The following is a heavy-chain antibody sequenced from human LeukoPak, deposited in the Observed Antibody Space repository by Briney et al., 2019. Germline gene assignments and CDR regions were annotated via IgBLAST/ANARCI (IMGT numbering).Heavy chain of an antibody. V-gene: IGHV5-51*01. CDR1: GYSFTSYW. J-gene: IGHJ4*02. CDR3: ARHGPSNYASYFDY. Sequence: LGGSLKISCKGSGYSFTSYWIGWVRQMPGKGLEWMGIIYPGESDTKYSPSFQGQVTISADKSISTAYLQWSSLKASDTAMYYCARHGPSNYASYFDYWGQGTLVTVSS. CDR2: IYPGESDT. D-gene: IGHD4-11*01.